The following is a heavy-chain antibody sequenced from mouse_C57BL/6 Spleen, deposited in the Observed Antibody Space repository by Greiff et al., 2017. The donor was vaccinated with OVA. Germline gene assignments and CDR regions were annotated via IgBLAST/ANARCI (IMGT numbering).Heavy chain of an antibody. Sequence: VQLQQPGAELVKPGASVKLSCKASGYTFTSYWMHWVKQRPGQGLEWIGMIHPNSGSTNYNEKFKSKDTLTVDKSSSTAYMQLSSLTSEYSAVYYCARRDYGSFDYWGQGTTLTVSS. V-gene: IGHV1-64*01. J-gene: IGHJ2*01. D-gene: IGHD1-1*01. CDR1: GYTFTSYW. CDR3: ARRDYGSFDY. CDR2: IHPNSGST.